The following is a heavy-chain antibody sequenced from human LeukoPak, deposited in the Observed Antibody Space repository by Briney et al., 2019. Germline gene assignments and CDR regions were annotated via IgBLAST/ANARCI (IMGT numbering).Heavy chain of an antibody. V-gene: IGHV4-61*01. CDR2: IYYSGST. J-gene: IGHJ5*02. CDR1: GGSITFSSYY. Sequence: SETLSLTCTVSGGSITFSSYYWSWIRQPPGTGLEWIGYIYYSGSTNYNPSLKSRVTISVDTSKNQFSLKLSSVTAADTAVYYCARGGNCGGGTCYSDRGWFDPWGQGTLVTVSS. CDR3: ARGGNCGGGTCYSDRGWFDP. D-gene: IGHD2-15*01.